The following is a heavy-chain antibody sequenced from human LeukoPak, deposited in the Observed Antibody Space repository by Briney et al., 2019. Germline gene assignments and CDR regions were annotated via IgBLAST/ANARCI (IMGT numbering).Heavy chain of an antibody. CDR2: ISDSGNT. CDR3: AKAPVTTCRGAYCYPFDY. D-gene: IGHD2-21*01. Sequence: GGSLRLSCAASGFTLSSYAMSWVRQAPGKGLEWVSAISDSGNTYRADSVKGRFTISRDSSKNTLFLQMNRLRPEDAAVYYCAKAPVTTCRGAYCYPFDYWGQGTLVTVSS. V-gene: IGHV3-23*01. J-gene: IGHJ4*02. CDR1: GFTLSSYA.